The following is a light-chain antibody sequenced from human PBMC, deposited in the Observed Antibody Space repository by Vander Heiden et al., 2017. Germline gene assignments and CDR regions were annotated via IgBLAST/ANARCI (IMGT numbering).Light chain of an antibody. CDR1: SSTIGAGYD. Sequence: QSVLTQPPSVSGAPGQRVTISCTGSSSTIGAGYDVPCYQQLPGTAPNLLIYGNSNRPSGVPDRFSGSKSGTSASLAITGLQAEDEADYYCQSYDSSLSGSVVFGGGTKLTVL. J-gene: IGLJ2*01. CDR2: GNS. CDR3: QSYDSSLSGSVV. V-gene: IGLV1-40*01.